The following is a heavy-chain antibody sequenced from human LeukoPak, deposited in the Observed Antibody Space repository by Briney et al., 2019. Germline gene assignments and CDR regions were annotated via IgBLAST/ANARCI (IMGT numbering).Heavy chain of an antibody. CDR3: ARNPVGGSTIFDY. CDR1: GDSVSSNSAA. J-gene: IGHJ4*02. V-gene: IGHV6-1*01. Sequence: SQTLSLTCAISGDSVSSNSAAWNWIRQSPSRGLEWLGRTYYRSKWYYDYAVAVKSRISINPDTSKNQFSLQLSSVTPEDTAVYYCARNPVGGSTIFDYWGQGTLVTVSS. D-gene: IGHD1-26*01. CDR2: TYYRSKWYY.